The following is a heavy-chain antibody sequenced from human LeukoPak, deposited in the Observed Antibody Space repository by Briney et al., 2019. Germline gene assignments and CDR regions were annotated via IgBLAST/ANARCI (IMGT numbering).Heavy chain of an antibody. V-gene: IGHV3-9*03. J-gene: IGHJ3*02. CDR2: ISWNSGSI. Sequence: GGSLRLSCAASGFTFDDYAMHWVRQAPGKGLEWVSGISWNSGSIGYADSVKGRFTISRDNAKNSLYLQMNSLRAEDMALYYCAKEIYGQDAFDIWGQGTMVTVSS. D-gene: IGHD5-12*01. CDR1: GFTFDDYA. CDR3: AKEIYGQDAFDI.